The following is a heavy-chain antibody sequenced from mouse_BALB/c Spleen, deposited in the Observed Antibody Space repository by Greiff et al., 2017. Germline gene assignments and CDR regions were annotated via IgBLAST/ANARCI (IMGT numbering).Heavy chain of an antibody. CDR1: GYSITSDYA. J-gene: IGHJ2*01. D-gene: IGHD2-2*01. Sequence: EVQLQQSGPGLVKPSQSLSLTCTVTGYSITSDYAWNWIRQFPGNKLEWMGYISYSGSTSYNPSLKSRISITRDTSKNQFFLQLNSVTTEDTATYYCARRGYDEGYYFDYWGQGTTLTVSS. CDR2: ISYSGST. V-gene: IGHV3-2*02. CDR3: ARRGYDEGYYFDY.